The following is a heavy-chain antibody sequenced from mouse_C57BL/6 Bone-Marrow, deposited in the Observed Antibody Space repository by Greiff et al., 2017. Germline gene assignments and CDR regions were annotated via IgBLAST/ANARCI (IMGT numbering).Heavy chain of an antibody. Sequence: QVQLQQPGAELVKPGASVKMSCKASGYTFTSYWITWVKQRPGQGLEWIGDIYPGSGSTNYNEKFKSKATLTVDTSSSTAYMRLSSLTSEDSAVYYCARRGLLRTGYYAMDYWGQGTSVTVSA. D-gene: IGHD1-1*01. CDR2: IYPGSGST. J-gene: IGHJ4*01. CDR3: ARRGLLRTGYYAMDY. CDR1: GYTFTSYW. V-gene: IGHV1-55*01.